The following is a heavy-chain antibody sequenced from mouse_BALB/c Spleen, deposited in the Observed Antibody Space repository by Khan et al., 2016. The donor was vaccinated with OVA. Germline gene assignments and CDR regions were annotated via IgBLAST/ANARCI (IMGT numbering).Heavy chain of an antibody. J-gene: IGHJ4*01. CDR1: GFTFTNYG. D-gene: IGHD2-14*01. CDR2: INTYTGEP. Sequence: QIQLVQSGPELKKPGETVQISCKASGFTFTNYGMNWVRQAPGKGLKWMGWINTYTGEPTFTDDFKDRFAFSLENSASTAYLQINSLKNEDTATYFCARVGYNGTMDFWGQGTSVTVSS. CDR3: ARVGYNGTMDF. V-gene: IGHV9-3-1*01.